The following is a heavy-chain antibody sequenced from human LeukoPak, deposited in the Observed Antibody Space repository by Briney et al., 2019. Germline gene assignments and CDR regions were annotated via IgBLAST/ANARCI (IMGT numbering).Heavy chain of an antibody. Sequence: RGSLRLSCAASRITLSVYWMHGVRQAPGKGRVWVSRINFDVSDTSYADFVKGRFTISRDNAKNTLFLQMNSLRAEDTAVYYCTRSLMDWGQGIRVTVSS. J-gene: IGHJ4*02. CDR2: INFDVSDT. V-gene: IGHV3-74*01. D-gene: IGHD3-16*01. CDR1: RITLSVYW. CDR3: TRSLMD.